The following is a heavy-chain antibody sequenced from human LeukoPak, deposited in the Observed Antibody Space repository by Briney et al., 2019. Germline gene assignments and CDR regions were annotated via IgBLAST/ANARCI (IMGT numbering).Heavy chain of an antibody. CDR1: GGSFSAYY. CDR2: IYHSGST. CDR3: ASTHGVGTKYFDY. Sequence: SETLSLTCVVYGGSFSAYYWSWIRQPPGKGLEWIGEIYHSGSTNYNPSPQSRVTISVDKSKNQFSLKLSSVTAADTAVYYCASTHGVGTKYFDYWGQGTLVTVSS. V-gene: IGHV4-34*01. J-gene: IGHJ4*02. D-gene: IGHD1-26*01.